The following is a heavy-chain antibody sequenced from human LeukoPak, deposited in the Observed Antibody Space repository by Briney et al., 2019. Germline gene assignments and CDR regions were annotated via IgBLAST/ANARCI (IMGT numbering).Heavy chain of an antibody. V-gene: IGHV1-69*13. CDR3: ARQFGRNPYGMDV. CDR2: IIPIFGTA. Sequence: SVKVSCKASGGTFISYAISWVRQAPGQGLEWMGGIIPIFGTANYAQKFQGRVTITADESTSTAYMELSSLRSEDTAVYYCARQFGRNPYGMDVWGQGTTVTVSS. CDR1: GGTFISYA. J-gene: IGHJ6*02. D-gene: IGHD3/OR15-3a*01.